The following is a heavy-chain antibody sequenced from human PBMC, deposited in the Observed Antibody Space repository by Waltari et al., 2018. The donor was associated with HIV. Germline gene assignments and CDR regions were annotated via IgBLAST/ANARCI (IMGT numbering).Heavy chain of an antibody. CDR1: GGSISRYY. CDR2: IYYRGST. Sequence: QVQLQESGPGLVKPSETLSLTCTVSGGSISRYYWSWIRQPPGKELAWIGYIYYRGSTNYNPSLKSRVTISVDTSKNQFSLKLSSVTAADTAVYYCAREVGRYCSSAGCSPHKQYFSYYMDVWGKGTTVTVSS. V-gene: IGHV4-59*01. J-gene: IGHJ6*03. CDR3: AREVGRYCSSAGCSPHKQYFSYYMDV. D-gene: IGHD2-2*01.